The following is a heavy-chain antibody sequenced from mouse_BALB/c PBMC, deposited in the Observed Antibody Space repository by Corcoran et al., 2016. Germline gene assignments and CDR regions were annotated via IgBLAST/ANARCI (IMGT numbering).Heavy chain of an antibody. CDR2: INPYNDGT. D-gene: IGHD2-4*01. CDR1: GYTFTSYV. CDR3: ARRGTTGYAYYEYEYYAMDY. V-gene: IGHV1S136*01. Sequence: EVQLQQSGPELVKPGASVKMSCKASGYTFTSYVMHWVKQKPGQGLEWIGYINPYNDGTKYNEKFKGKATLTSDKSSSTAYMELSSLTSEDSAVYYCARRGTTGYAYYEYEYYAMDYWGQGTSVTVSS. J-gene: IGHJ4*01.